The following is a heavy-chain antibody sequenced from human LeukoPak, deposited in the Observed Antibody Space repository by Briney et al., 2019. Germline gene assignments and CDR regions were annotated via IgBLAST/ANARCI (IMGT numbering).Heavy chain of an antibody. V-gene: IGHV1-2*02. CDR2: INPNSGGT. D-gene: IGHD3-22*01. J-gene: IGHJ4*02. Sequence: ASVKVSCKASGYTFTGYYMHWVRQAPGQGLERMGWINPNSGGTNYAQKFQGRVTMTRDTSISTAYMELSRLRSDDTAVYYCARGSAHYYDSSGYYPLDYWGQGTLVTVSS. CDR3: ARGSAHYYDSSGYYPLDY. CDR1: GYTFTGYY.